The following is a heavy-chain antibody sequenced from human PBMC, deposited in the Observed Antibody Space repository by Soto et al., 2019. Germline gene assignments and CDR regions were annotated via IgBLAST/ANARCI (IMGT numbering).Heavy chain of an antibody. V-gene: IGHV3-30-3*01. Sequence: QVQLVESGGGVVQPGRSLRLSCAASGFAFSAYTMHWVRQAPGKGLDWVSVISDDGSSKYYADSVKGRFTISRDNSKNSVALQMDSLRPEDTAVYYCAEGGSGYYTPIRNWGQGTLVTVSSDVWGQGPTVTVSS. CDR3: AEGGSGYYTPIRNWGQGTLVTVSSDV. CDR1: GFAFSAYT. D-gene: IGHD3-22*01. CDR2: ISDDGSSK. J-gene: IGHJ6*02.